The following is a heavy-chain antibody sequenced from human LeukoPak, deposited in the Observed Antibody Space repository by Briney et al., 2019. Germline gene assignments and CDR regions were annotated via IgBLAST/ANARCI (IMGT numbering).Heavy chain of an antibody. D-gene: IGHD3-3*01. V-gene: IGHV3-23*01. CDR2: ISGSGGNT. CDR1: GFAFSSYA. Sequence: GGSLRLSCAASGFAFSSYAMSWVRQAPGKGLEWVSGISGSGGNTYYADSVMGRFTISRDNSKNTLYLQMNSLRAEDTALYYCAKGGYYSGDYSFDYWGQGTLVTVSS. CDR3: AKGGYYSGDYSFDY. J-gene: IGHJ4*02.